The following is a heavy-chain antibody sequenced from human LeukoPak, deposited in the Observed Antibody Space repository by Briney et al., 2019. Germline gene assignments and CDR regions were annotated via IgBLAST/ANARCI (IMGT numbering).Heavy chain of an antibody. D-gene: IGHD6-13*01. CDR1: GYTFTSYG. J-gene: IGHJ4*02. CDR3: ARDLPEPYSSSWYGPLFLDY. Sequence: ASVKVSCKASGYTFTSYGISWVRQAPGQGLEWMGWISAYNGNTNYAQKIQGRVTMTTDTSTSTAYMELRSLRSDDTAVYYCARDLPEPYSSSWYGPLFLDYWGQGTLVTVSS. V-gene: IGHV1-18*01. CDR2: ISAYNGNT.